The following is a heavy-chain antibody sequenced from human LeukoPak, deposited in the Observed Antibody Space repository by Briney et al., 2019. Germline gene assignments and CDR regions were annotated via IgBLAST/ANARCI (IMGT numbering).Heavy chain of an antibody. CDR1: GFAFSRYA. V-gene: IGHV3-30*04. CDR3: ARADSSSWSDLDY. D-gene: IGHD6-13*01. J-gene: IGHJ4*02. CDR2: ISYDGSNK. Sequence: GGSLRLSCAASGFAFSRYAMEWVRQAPGKGLEWVAVISYDGSNKYYADSVKGRFTISRDNSKNTLYLQMDSLRAEGTAVYYCARADSSSWSDLDYWGQGTPVTVSS.